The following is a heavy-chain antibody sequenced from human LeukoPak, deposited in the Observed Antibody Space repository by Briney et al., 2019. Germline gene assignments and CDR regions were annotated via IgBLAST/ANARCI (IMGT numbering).Heavy chain of an antibody. D-gene: IGHD4-17*01. V-gene: IGHV3-48*01. CDR2: ISSSSSTI. Sequence: PGGSLRLSCAASGFTFSSYSMNWVRQAPGKGLEWVSYISSSSSTIYYADSVKGRFTISRDNAKNSLYLQMNSLRAEDTAVYYCARDPYGDYGRNWGQGTLVTVSS. J-gene: IGHJ4*02. CDR1: GFTFSSYS. CDR3: ARDPYGDYGRN.